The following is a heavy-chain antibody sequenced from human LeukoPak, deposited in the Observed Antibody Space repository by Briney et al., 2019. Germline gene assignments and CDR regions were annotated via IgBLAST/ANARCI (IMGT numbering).Heavy chain of an antibody. J-gene: IGHJ3*02. D-gene: IGHD3-10*01. CDR1: GGSISSYY. CDR3: ARLTSSGDRAFDI. CDR2: IYYSGST. V-gene: IGHV4-59*08. Sequence: SETLSLTCTVSGGSISSYYWSWIRQPPGKGLEWIGYIYYSGSTNYNPSLKSRVTISVDTSKNQFSLKLSSVTAADTAVYYCARLTSSGDRAFDIWGQGTMVTVSS.